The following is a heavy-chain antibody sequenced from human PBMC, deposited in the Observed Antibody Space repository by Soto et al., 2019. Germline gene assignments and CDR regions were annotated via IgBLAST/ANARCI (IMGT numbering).Heavy chain of an antibody. CDR2: ISGSGGST. V-gene: IGHV3-23*01. CDR1: GFTFSSYA. Sequence: PGGSLRLSCAASGFTFSSYAMSWVRQAPGKGLEWVSAISGSGGSTYYADSVKGRFTISRDNSKNTLYLQMNSLRAEDTAVYYCAKVGSSSWYSYYGMDVWGQGTTVTVSS. D-gene: IGHD6-13*01. J-gene: IGHJ6*02. CDR3: AKVGSSSWYSYYGMDV.